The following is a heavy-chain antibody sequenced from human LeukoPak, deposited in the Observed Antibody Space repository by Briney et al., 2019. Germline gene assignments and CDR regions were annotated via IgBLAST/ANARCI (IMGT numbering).Heavy chain of an antibody. J-gene: IGHJ4*02. CDR3: ARETYDYVWGSYRYWYFDY. D-gene: IGHD3-16*02. Sequence: GGSLRLSCAASGFTVSSNYMSWVRQAPGKGLEWVSVIYSGGSTYYADSVKGRFTISRDNPKNTLYLQMNSLRAEDTAVYYCARETYDYVWGSYRYWYFDYWGQGTLVTVSS. CDR1: GFTVSSNY. V-gene: IGHV3-66*01. CDR2: IYSGGST.